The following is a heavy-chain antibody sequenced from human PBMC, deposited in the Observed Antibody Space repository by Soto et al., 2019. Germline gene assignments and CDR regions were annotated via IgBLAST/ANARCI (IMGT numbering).Heavy chain of an antibody. V-gene: IGHV3-30-3*01. J-gene: IGHJ4*02. CDR3: ARDQTGITTTGGGRIDH. D-gene: IGHD1-20*01. CDR2: VSFDGSNK. CDR1: GFTFSTHA. Sequence: QVQLVESGGGVVQPGRSLRLSCAASGFTFSTHAMHWVRQAPGKGLECVAIVSFDGSNKYYADSVKGRFTISRDNSKNTLHLQMSGLTPEDTAVYYCARDQTGITTTGGGRIDHWGQGTLVTVSS.